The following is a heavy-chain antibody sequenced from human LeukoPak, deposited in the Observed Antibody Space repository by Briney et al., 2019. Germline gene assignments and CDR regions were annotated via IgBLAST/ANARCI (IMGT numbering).Heavy chain of an antibody. CDR1: GFTFRSYG. CDR2: IRYDGNNK. V-gene: IGHV3-30*02. D-gene: IGHD1-26*01. CDR3: ARAASGSYGY. J-gene: IGHJ4*02. Sequence: SGGSLRLSCAASGFTFRSYGMHWVRQAPGKGLEWVAFIRYDGNNKYYADSVKGRFTIFRDNSRNTLYLQMNSLRTEDTAVYYCARAASGSYGYWGQGTLVTVSS.